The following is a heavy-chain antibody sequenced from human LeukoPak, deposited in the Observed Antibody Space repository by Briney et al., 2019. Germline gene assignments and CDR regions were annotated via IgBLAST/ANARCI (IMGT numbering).Heavy chain of an antibody. Sequence: SETLSLTCTVSGGSVSSGSYFWTWIRQPPGKGLEWIGYVYYSGSTNYNPSLKSRVTISVDTSKNQFSLKVSSVTAADTAVYYCAREVIVGATGYYYYGMDVWSQGTTVTVSS. CDR3: AREVIVGATGYYYYGMDV. D-gene: IGHD1-26*01. V-gene: IGHV4-61*01. J-gene: IGHJ6*02. CDR1: GGSVSSGSYF. CDR2: VYYSGST.